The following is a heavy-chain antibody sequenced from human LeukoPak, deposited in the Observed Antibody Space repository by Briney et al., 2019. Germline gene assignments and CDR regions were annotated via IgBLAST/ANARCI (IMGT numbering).Heavy chain of an antibody. CDR3: ARDVVVVPAAIHYGMDV. CDR1: GGSISSYY. Sequence: SGTLSLTCTVSGGSISSYYWSWIRQPPGKGLEWIGYIYYSGSTNYNPSLKSRVTISVDTSKNQFSLNLSSVTAADTAVYYCARDVVVVPAAIHYGMDVWGQGTTVTVSS. J-gene: IGHJ6*02. V-gene: IGHV4-59*12. D-gene: IGHD2-2*01. CDR2: IYYSGST.